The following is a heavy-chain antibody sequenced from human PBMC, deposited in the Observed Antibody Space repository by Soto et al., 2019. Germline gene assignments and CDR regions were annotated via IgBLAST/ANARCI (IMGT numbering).Heavy chain of an antibody. J-gene: IGHJ4*02. CDR1: GYTFISYN. D-gene: IGHD1-26*01. CDR3: ARDKWEIRGFDF. CDR2: INAGKGDT. Sequence: ASVKVSCKASGYTFISYNMQWVRQGPGQRPEWMGWINAGKGDTKYSQKFQGRVTITRDTTPTTVYMELSSLTSEDTAVYYCARDKWEIRGFDFWGQGTLVTVSS. V-gene: IGHV1-3*01.